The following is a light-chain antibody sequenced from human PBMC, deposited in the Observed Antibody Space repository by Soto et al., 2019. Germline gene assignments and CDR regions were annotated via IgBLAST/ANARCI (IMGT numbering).Light chain of an antibody. V-gene: IGKV3-11*01. CDR1: QSFGSS. J-gene: IGKJ3*01. CDR2: HAS. Sequence: EVVLTQAPATLSLSPGETATLSCRASQSFGSSLAWYQQKPGQAPRLLIHHASTRAAGIPDRFSGSGSGADFSLTISSLEPEDFAVYYCHQRGIWPHTFGPGTKVDIK. CDR3: HQRGIWPHT.